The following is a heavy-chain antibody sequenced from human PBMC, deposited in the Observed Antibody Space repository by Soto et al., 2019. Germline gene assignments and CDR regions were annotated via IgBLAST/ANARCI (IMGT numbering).Heavy chain of an antibody. Sequence: GASVKVSFKVSGYTLTELSMHWVRQAPGKGLEWMGGFDPEGGETIYAQKFQGRVTMTEDTSTDTAYMELSSLRSEDTAVYYCATGSNWNYVGAFDIWGQGTMVTVSS. CDR1: GYTLTELS. V-gene: IGHV1-24*01. J-gene: IGHJ3*02. D-gene: IGHD1-7*01. CDR3: ATGSNWNYVGAFDI. CDR2: FDPEGGET.